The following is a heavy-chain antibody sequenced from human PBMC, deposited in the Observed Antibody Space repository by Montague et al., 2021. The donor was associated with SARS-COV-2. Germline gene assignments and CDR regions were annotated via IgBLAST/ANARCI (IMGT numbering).Heavy chain of an antibody. CDR1: GFTFSSYA. CDR2: ISGSGGST. V-gene: IGHV3-23*01. Sequence: SLRLSCAASGFTFSSYAMSWVRQAPGKGLEWVSAISGSGGSTYYADSVKGRFTISRDNSENTLYLQMNSLRAEDTAVYYCAKDQFVYDFWSGYGTIDYWGQGTLVTVSS. J-gene: IGHJ4*02. D-gene: IGHD3-3*01. CDR3: AKDQFVYDFWSGYGTIDY.